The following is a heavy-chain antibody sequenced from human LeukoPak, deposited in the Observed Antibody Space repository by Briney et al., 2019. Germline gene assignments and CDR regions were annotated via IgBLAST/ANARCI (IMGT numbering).Heavy chain of an antibody. CDR3: AKSPYIASHIDFDY. V-gene: IGHV3-23*01. J-gene: IGHJ4*02. Sequence: GGSLRLSCVASGFTFSGFSMSWVRQPPGKGLEWVSTVSGSGDSTWYADSVKGRFTISRDNSKSTLYLQMNSLRAEDTAVYYCAKSPYIASHIDFDYWGQGTLVTVSS. CDR2: VSGSGDST. D-gene: IGHD3-16*01. CDR1: GFTFSGFS.